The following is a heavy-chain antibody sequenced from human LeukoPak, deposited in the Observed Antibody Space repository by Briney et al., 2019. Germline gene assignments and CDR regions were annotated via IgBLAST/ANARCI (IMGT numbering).Heavy chain of an antibody. CDR1: GFTVSSNY. V-gene: IGHV3-66*01. CDR3: ASTQQLVYFEY. CDR2: IFGGGTT. Sequence: TGGSLRLSCAASGFTVSSNYMNWVRQAPREGLEWVSIIFGGGTTHYADSVKGRFTISRDNSKNILYLQMNSLRAEDTGVYYCASTQQLVYFEYWGQGTLVTVSS. J-gene: IGHJ4*02. D-gene: IGHD6-13*01.